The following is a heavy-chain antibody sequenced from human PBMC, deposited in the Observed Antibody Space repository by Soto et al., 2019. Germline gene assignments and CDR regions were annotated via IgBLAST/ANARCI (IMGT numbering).Heavy chain of an antibody. Sequence: QVQLVQSGAEVKKPGSSVKVSCKASGGTFSSYAISWVRQAPGQGLEWMGGIIPIFGTANYAQKFQGRVTITADESTSTAYMELSSLRSEDTAVYYCASDFGCHEYSSSSSFDYWGQGTLVTVSS. CDR2: IIPIFGTA. J-gene: IGHJ4*02. CDR3: ASDFGCHEYSSSSSFDY. CDR1: GGTFSSYA. D-gene: IGHD6-6*01. V-gene: IGHV1-69*01.